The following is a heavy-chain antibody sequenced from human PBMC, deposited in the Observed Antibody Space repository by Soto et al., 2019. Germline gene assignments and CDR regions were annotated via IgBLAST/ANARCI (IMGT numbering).Heavy chain of an antibody. CDR3: ARHSYYYDSSRYYLYYGMDV. J-gene: IGHJ6*02. Sequence: PGESLKISCKGSGYSFTSYWISWVRQMPGKGLEWMGRIDPSDSYTNYSPSFQGHVTISADKSISTAYLQWSSLKASDTAMYYCARHSYYYDSSRYYLYYGMDVWGQGTTVTVSS. D-gene: IGHD3-22*01. V-gene: IGHV5-10-1*01. CDR2: IDPSDSYT. CDR1: GYSFTSYW.